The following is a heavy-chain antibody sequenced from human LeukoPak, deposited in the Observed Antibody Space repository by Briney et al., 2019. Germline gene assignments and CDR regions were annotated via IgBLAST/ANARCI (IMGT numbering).Heavy chain of an antibody. V-gene: IGHV4-34*01. CDR1: GGSISSYY. CDR2: INHSGSS. CDR3: ARGRGWFDP. Sequence: PSETLSLTCTVSGGSISSYYWTWIRQPPGKGLEWIGEINHSGSSNQNPSLKSRVTISVDTSKNQFSLKLNSITAADMAVYYCARGRGWFDPWGQGTLVTVSS. J-gene: IGHJ5*02.